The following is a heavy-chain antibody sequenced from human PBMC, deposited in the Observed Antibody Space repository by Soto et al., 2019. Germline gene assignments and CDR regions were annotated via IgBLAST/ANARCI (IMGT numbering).Heavy chain of an antibody. J-gene: IGHJ4*02. Sequence: QVQLQESGPGLVKPSQTLSLTCTVSGGSISSGGYYWSWIRQHPGKGLEWIGYIYYSGSTYYNPSLKSRVTISVDTSKNQFSLKLSSVTAADTAVYYCARVPDYYGSGSYYKSAGGFDYWGQGTLVTVSS. V-gene: IGHV4-31*03. CDR3: ARVPDYYGSGSYYKSAGGFDY. CDR1: GGSISSGGYY. CDR2: IYYSGST. D-gene: IGHD3-10*01.